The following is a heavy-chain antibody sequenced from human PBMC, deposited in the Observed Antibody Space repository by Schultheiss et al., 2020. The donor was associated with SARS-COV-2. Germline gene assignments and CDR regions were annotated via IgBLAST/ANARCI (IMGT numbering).Heavy chain of an antibody. Sequence: GGSLRLSCAASGFTFSDYYMSWIRQAPGKGLEWVSYISSSSSYTNYADSVKGRFTISRDNAKKSLYLQMNGLRADDTAVYYCARDSPILPYGLVDYWGQGTLVTVSS. CDR1: GFTFSDYY. J-gene: IGHJ4*01. V-gene: IGHV3-11*06. D-gene: IGHD4-17*01. CDR3: ARDSPILPYGLVDY. CDR2: ISSSSSYT.